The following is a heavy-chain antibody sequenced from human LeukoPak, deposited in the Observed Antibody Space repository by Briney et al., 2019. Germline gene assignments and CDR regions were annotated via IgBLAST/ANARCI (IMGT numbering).Heavy chain of an antibody. Sequence: SETLSLTCAVYGVSFSGYYWSWIRQPPGKGLEWIGYIYYSGSTNYNPSLKSRVTISVDTSKNQFSLKLSSVTAADTAVYYCARDSGVIRAFDIWGQGTMVTVSS. V-gene: IGHV4-59*01. CDR3: ARDSGVIRAFDI. CDR1: GVSFSGYY. D-gene: IGHD3-10*01. J-gene: IGHJ3*02. CDR2: IYYSGST.